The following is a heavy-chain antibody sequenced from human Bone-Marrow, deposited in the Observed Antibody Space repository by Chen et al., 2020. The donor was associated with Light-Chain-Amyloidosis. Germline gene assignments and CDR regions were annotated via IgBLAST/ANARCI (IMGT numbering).Heavy chain of an antibody. CDR3: TTQGVITGMRY. V-gene: IGHV3-74*01. Sequence: EVQLVESGGGLVQPGGSLRLSCAASGFTFSSYWIHWVRQAPGKGLVWVSRINSDGSSTSYAYSVKGRFTISRDNAKNTLYLQMSSLRAEDTAVYYCTTQGVITGMRYWGQGTLVTVSS. CDR1: GFTFSSYW. J-gene: IGHJ4*02. D-gene: IGHD1-20*01. CDR2: INSDGSST.